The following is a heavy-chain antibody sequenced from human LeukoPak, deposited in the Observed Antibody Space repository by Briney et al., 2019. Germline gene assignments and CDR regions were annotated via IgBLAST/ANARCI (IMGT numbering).Heavy chain of an antibody. D-gene: IGHD3-22*01. CDR2: IKSKTDGGTT. J-gene: IGHJ1*01. CDR3: TTDRRNYYDQYGRRVQH. V-gene: IGHV3-15*01. Sequence: GGSLRLSCAASGFTFSNAWMSWVRQAPGKGLGWVGRIKSKTDGGTTDYAAPVKGRFTISRDDSKNTLYLQMNSLKTEDTAVYYCTTDRRNYYDQYGRRVQHWGQGTLVTVSS. CDR1: GFTFSNAW.